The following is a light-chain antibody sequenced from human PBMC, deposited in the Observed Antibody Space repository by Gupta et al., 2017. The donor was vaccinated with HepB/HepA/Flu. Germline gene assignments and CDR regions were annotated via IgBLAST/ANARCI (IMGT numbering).Light chain of an antibody. CDR1: SGFRVGDFW. J-gene: IGLJ3*02. V-gene: IGLV5-52*01. CDR2: SHSDANN. Sequence: QPVLTQPSSHSASSGASVRLTCMLSSGFRVGDFWIRWYQQKPGNPPRSPLYSHSDANNGQGSGVPSSFSGFYDATANDATPRTNGLQPEDGADDYCGSSHTYTNAWVFGGGTKLTVL. CDR3: GSSHTYTNAWV.